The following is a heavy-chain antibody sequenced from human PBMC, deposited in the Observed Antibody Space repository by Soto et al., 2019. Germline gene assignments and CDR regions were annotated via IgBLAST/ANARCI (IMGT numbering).Heavy chain of an antibody. J-gene: IGHJ4*02. CDR2: INHRGRT. CDR3: AREWLRNVDY. V-gene: IGHV4-34*01. D-gene: IGHD5-12*01. CDR1: GGCFSDYY. Sequence: SQTLSLTCAVYGGCFSDYYWTWIRQPPGKGLEWIGEINHRGRTNHNPSLKSRVTISVDTSKNQFSLKLSSVTAADTAVYYCAREWLRNVDYRGQGIMVTVSS.